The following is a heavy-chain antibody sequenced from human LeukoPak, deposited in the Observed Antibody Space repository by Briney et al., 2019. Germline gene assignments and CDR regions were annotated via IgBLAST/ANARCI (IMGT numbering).Heavy chain of an antibody. Sequence: SSETLSLTCTVSGGSISSYYWSWIRQPPGKGLEWIGYIYYSGSTNYNPSLKSRVTISVDKSKNQFSLKLSSVTAADTAGYYCASSSSSGWSGSGAGPRDWYFDLWGRGTLVTVSS. CDR1: GGSISSYY. J-gene: IGHJ2*01. D-gene: IGHD6-19*01. CDR2: IYYSGST. V-gene: IGHV4-59*12. CDR3: ASSSSSGWSGSGAGPRDWYFDL.